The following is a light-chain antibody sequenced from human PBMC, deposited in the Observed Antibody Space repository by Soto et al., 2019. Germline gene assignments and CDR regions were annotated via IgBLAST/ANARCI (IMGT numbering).Light chain of an antibody. CDR3: ATWDDSLNGWV. CDR1: SSNIGSYT. J-gene: IGLJ3*02. CDR2: TNN. V-gene: IGLV1-44*01. Sequence: QSVLTQPPSASGTPGQRVTISCSGSSSNIGSYTVNWYQQLPGTAPKVLIYTNNQRPSGVPDRFSGSKSGTSASLDISGLQSEDEADYYCATWDDSLNGWVFGGGTKLTV.